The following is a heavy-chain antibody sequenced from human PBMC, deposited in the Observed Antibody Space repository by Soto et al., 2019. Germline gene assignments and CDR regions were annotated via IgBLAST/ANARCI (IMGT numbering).Heavy chain of an antibody. J-gene: IGHJ6*02. CDR2: FDPEDGET. CDR3: AASTDRLRGYSYGYDYYCYGMDV. Sequence: ASVKVSCKVSGYTLTELSMHWVRQAPGKGLEWMGGFDPEDGETIYAQKFQGRVTMTEDTSTDTTYMELSSLRSEDTAVYYCAASTDRLRGYSYGYDYYCYGMDVWGQGTTVTVSS. D-gene: IGHD5-18*01. CDR1: GYTLTELS. V-gene: IGHV1-24*01.